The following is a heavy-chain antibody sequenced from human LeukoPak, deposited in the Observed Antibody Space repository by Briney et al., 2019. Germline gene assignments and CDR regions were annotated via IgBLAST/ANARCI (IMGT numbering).Heavy chain of an antibody. Sequence: SETLSLTCTVSGGSISNYFWSWVRQPAGTGLEWIGRIYSTGRSDYNPSLKSRITMSVDTSKNQFSLKLSSVTAADTAVYYCARDGPRSGYDLGHFDNLGQGTLVTASS. CDR3: ARDGPRSGYDLGHFDN. CDR2: IYSTGRS. CDR1: GGSISNYF. D-gene: IGHD5-12*01. J-gene: IGHJ4*02. V-gene: IGHV4-4*07.